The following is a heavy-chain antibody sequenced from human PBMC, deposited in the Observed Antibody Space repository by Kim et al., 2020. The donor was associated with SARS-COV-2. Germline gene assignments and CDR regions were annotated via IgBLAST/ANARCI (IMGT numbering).Heavy chain of an antibody. Sequence: SHNYNPSLTRRSTTSADTSKTQFSRKLSSVTAADTAVYYCARGGGYSLDYWGQGTLVTVSS. D-gene: IGHD5-18*01. J-gene: IGHJ4*02. CDR3: ARGGGYSLDY. CDR2: SH. V-gene: IGHV4-34*01.